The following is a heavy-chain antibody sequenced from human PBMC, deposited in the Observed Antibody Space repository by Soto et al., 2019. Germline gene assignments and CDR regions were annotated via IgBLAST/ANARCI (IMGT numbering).Heavy chain of an antibody. CDR3: ARGGCTNCVCYKRYFDL. Sequence: QVQLQQWGAGLLKPSETLSLTCAVYGGSFSGYYWSWIRQPPGKGLEWIGEINHSGSTNYNPSLKSRVTISVDTSKNQFSLKLSSVTAADTAVYYCARGGCTNCVCYKRYFDLWGRGTLVTVSS. V-gene: IGHV4-34*01. D-gene: IGHD2-8*01. J-gene: IGHJ2*01. CDR2: INHSGST. CDR1: GGSFSGYY.